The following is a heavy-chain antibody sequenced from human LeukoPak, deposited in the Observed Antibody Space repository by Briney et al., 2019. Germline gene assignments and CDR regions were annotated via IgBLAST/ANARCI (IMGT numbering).Heavy chain of an antibody. CDR1: GFTYSSYN. J-gene: IGHJ6*03. V-gene: IGHV3-21*01. CDR3: ARVQSGQGYYYYYMDV. Sequence: GGSLRLSCAASGFTYSSYNMNWVRQAPGRGLEWVSSISSGSTFIYYADSVKGRFTISRDNAKNSLFLQMNSLRAEDTAVYYCARVQSGQGYYYYYMDVWGKGTTVTVSS. CDR2: ISSGSTFI.